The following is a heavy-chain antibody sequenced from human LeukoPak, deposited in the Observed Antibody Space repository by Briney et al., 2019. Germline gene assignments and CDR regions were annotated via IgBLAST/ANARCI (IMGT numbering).Heavy chain of an antibody. CDR1: GFTISAFA. Sequence: QTAGSLSLSCAASGFTISAFARSWVRQAPGKGLEWVSVIYSSGSTYYADSVKGRFTISRDNSKNTLYLQMNSLTAEDTAVYYRARERDRSGYNLGYWGQGTLVTVSS. J-gene: IGHJ4*02. CDR2: IYSSGST. V-gene: IGHV3-66*01. CDR3: ARERDRSGYNLGY. D-gene: IGHD3-22*01.